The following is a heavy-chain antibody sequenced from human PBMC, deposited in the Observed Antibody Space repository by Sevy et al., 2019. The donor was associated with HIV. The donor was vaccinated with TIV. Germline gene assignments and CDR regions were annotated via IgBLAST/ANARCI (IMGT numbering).Heavy chain of an antibody. CDR3: ARDGPKSNYDILTGYYSGPYYYGMDV. J-gene: IGHJ6*02. CDR2: IYSGGST. Sequence: GGSLRLSCAASGFTVSSNYMSWVRQAPGKGLEWVSVIYSGGSTYYADSVKGRFTISRDNSKNTLYLQMNSLRAEDTAVYYCARDGPKSNYDILTGYYSGPYYYGMDVWAQGTTVTVSS. V-gene: IGHV3-53*01. D-gene: IGHD3-9*01. CDR1: GFTVSSNY.